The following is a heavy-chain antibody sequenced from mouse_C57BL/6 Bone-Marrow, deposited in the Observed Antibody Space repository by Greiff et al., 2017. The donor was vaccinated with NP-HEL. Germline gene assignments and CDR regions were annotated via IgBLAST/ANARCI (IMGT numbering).Heavy chain of an antibody. Sequence: QVQLQQSGAELVRPGTSVKVSCKASGYAFTNYLIEWVKQRPGQGLEWIGVINPGSGGTNYNEKFKGKATLTADKSSSTAYMQLSSLTSEDSAVYFCARCSNSHFDYWGQGTTLTVSS. D-gene: IGHD2-5*01. CDR2: INPGSGGT. CDR1: GYAFTNYL. J-gene: IGHJ2*01. CDR3: ARCSNSHFDY. V-gene: IGHV1-54*01.